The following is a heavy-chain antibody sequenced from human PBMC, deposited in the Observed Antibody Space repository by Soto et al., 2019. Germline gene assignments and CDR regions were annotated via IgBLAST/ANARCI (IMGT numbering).Heavy chain of an antibody. CDR1: GGTFSSYA. Sequence: QVQLVQSGAEVKKPGSSVKVSCKASGGTFSSYAISWVRQAPGQGLEWMGGIIPICGTANYAQKFQGRVTITADESTSTASMELSRLRSEDTAVYYCARGQYYDFWSCYSIDGGYYGMDVWGQGTTVTVSS. CDR3: ARGQYYDFWSCYSIDGGYYGMDV. J-gene: IGHJ6*02. D-gene: IGHD3-3*01. CDR2: IIPICGTA. V-gene: IGHV1-69*01.